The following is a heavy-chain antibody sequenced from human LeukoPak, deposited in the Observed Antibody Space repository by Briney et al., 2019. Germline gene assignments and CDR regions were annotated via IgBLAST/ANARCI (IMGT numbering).Heavy chain of an antibody. J-gene: IGHJ4*02. Sequence: ASVKVSCKASGYTFTGYYMHWVRQAPGQGLEGMGWTNPNSGDTHYAQKFQGRVTMTRDTSINTAYMELSRLRSDDTAVYYCARDQAFVYCSGGTCYDDYWGQGSLVTVSS. CDR2: TNPNSGDT. D-gene: IGHD2-15*01. CDR3: ARDQAFVYCSGGTCYDDY. CDR1: GYTFTGYY. V-gene: IGHV1-2*02.